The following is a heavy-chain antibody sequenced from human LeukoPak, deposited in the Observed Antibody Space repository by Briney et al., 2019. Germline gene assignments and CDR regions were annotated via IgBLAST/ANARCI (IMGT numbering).Heavy chain of an antibody. CDR2: IYYSGST. J-gene: IGHJ6*03. CDR1: GGSISSSSYY. Sequence: PSETLSLTCTVSGGSISSSSYYWGWIRQPPGKGLEWIGSIYYSGSTNYNPSLKSRVTISLDASKNQFSLKLGSVTAADTAVYYCAKEESDWSSLGYYYHYMDVWGKGTTVTISS. CDR3: AKEESDWSSLGYYYHYMDV. D-gene: IGHD3-9*01. V-gene: IGHV4-39*07.